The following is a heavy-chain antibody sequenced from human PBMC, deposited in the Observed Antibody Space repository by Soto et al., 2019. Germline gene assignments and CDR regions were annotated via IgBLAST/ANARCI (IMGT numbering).Heavy chain of an antibody. Sequence: GGSLRLSCAASGFTFTNAWMSWVRQAPGKGLEWVGRIKTKTDGGTTDYAAPVKGRITISRDDSKNTLFLQMNSLKFVDTAVYYCTTVRYGSFPFHWGQGTMVTVSS. CDR1: GFTFTNAW. J-gene: IGHJ3*01. CDR3: TTVRYGSFPFH. CDR2: IKTKTDGGTT. V-gene: IGHV3-15*01. D-gene: IGHD3-10*01.